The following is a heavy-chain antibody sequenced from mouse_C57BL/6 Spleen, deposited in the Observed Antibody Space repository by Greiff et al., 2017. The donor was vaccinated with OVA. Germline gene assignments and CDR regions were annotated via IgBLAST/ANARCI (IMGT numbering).Heavy chain of an antibody. V-gene: IGHV1-85*01. CDR1: GYTFTSYD. Sequence: QVQLQQSGPELVKPGASVKLSCKASGYTFTSYDINWVKQRPGQGLEWIGWIYPRDGSTKYNEKFKGKATLTVDTSSSTAYMELHSLTSEDSAVYFCARRSTMVVAHFDYWGQGTTLTVSS. D-gene: IGHD1-1*01. J-gene: IGHJ2*01. CDR3: ARRSTMVVAHFDY. CDR2: IYPRDGST.